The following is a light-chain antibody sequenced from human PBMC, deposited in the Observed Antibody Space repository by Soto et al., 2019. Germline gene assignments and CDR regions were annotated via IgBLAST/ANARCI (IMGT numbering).Light chain of an antibody. CDR3: QSYDSSLGAWV. CDR1: SSNIGAGYD. CDR2: RNN. J-gene: IGLJ3*02. Sequence: QSVLTQPPSVSGAPGQRVTISCTGSSSNIGAGYDIHWYQQLPGTAPKLLIYRNNNRPSGVPDRVSGSKSGTSASLAITGLQAEDEADYYCQSYDSSLGAWVFGGGTKLTVL. V-gene: IGLV1-40*01.